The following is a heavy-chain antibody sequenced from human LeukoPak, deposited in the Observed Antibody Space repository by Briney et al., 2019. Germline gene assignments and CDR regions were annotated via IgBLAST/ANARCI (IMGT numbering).Heavy chain of an antibody. CDR1: GFTFSSYV. V-gene: IGHV3-74*01. J-gene: IGHJ4*02. CDR3: ARDWVYKIDY. CDR2: ISHDGII. Sequence: GGSLRLSCETAGFTFSSYVMHWVRRTPGKGLVWVSRISHDGIISYADSVKGRFTISRDNAKNTLISQMNSLRVEDTAVYYCARDWVYKIDYWGRGTLVTVSS. D-gene: IGHD5-24*01.